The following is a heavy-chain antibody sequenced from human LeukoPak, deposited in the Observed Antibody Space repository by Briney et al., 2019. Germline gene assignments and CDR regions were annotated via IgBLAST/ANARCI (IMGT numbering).Heavy chain of an antibody. CDR2: IYYSGST. CDR3: ARLVVGVVSNWFDP. D-gene: IGHD3-3*01. V-gene: IGHV4-39*01. J-gene: IGHJ5*02. Sequence: PSETLSLTCVVSGVSISSSNWWTWVRQPPGKGLEWIGSIYYSGSTYYNPSLKSRVTISVDTSKNQFSLKLSSVTAADTAVYYCARLVVGVVSNWFDPWGQGTLVTVSS. CDR1: GVSISSSNW.